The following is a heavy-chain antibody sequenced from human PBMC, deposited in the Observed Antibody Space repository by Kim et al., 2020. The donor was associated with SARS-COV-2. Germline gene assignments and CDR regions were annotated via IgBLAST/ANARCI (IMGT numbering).Heavy chain of an antibody. J-gene: IGHJ6*02. CDR2: INHSGST. Sequence: SETLSLTCAVYGGSFSGYYWSWIRQPPGKGLEWIGEINHSGSTNYNPSLKSRVTISVDTSKNQFSLKLSSVTAADTAVYYCARGLVRLVAWEWRYYYGMDVWGQGTTVTVSS. V-gene: IGHV4-34*01. CDR3: ARGLVRLVAWEWRYYYGMDV. D-gene: IGHD2-15*01. CDR1: GGSFSGYY.